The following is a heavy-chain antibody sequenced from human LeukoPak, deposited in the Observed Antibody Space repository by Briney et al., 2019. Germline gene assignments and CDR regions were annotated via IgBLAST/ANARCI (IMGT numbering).Heavy chain of an antibody. Sequence: GGSLRLSCAASGFTFSSYDMHWVRPAPGKGLEGVAFIWYDGSNKYYADSVKGRFTISRDNSKNTLYLQMNSLRAEDTAVYYCAKDFGSSSVYWGQGTLVTVSS. D-gene: IGHD6-6*01. CDR1: GFTFSSYD. CDR3: AKDFGSSSVY. J-gene: IGHJ4*02. V-gene: IGHV3-30*02. CDR2: IWYDGSNK.